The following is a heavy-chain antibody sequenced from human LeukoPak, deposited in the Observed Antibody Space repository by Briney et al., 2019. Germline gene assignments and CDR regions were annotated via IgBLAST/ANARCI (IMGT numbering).Heavy chain of an antibody. D-gene: IGHD5-18*01. CDR2: VSYDGRNK. J-gene: IGHJ6*02. CDR3: ARDLTLNPDTAMVLPPYYYYYGMDV. CDR1: GFTFSSSG. Sequence: GGSLRLSCAASGFTFSSSGMHWVRQAPGKGLEWVAVVSYDGRNKYYADSVKGRFTISRDNSKNTLYMQMNSLRAEDTAVYYCARDLTLNPDTAMVLPPYYYYYGMDVWGQGTTVTVSS. V-gene: IGHV3-30*03.